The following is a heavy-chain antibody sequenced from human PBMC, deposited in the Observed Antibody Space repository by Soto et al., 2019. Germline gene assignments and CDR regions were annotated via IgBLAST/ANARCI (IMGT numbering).Heavy chain of an antibody. D-gene: IGHD3-22*01. CDR1: GFTFSGSA. J-gene: IGHJ4*02. Sequence: GGSLRLSCAASGFTFSGSAMHWVRQASGKGLEWVGRIRSKANSYATAYAASVKGRFTISRDDSKNTAYLQMNSLKTEDTAVYYCTRQDNDYDSSGYYDYWGQGTLVTVSS. CDR2: IRSKANSYAT. V-gene: IGHV3-73*01. CDR3: TRQDNDYDSSGYYDY.